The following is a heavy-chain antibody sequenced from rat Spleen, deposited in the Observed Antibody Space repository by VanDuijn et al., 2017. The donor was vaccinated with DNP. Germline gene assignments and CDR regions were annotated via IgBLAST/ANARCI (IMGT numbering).Heavy chain of an antibody. CDR3: ARWQLYLSYFDY. V-gene: IGHV2-16*01. D-gene: IGHD1-2*01. Sequence: QVQLKESGPGLVQPSRTLSLICTVSGFSLTNYGISWVRQPPGKGLEWIAAIWGGGGTDYNSALKSRLSISRDTSKNQVLLKMSSLQTEDTAMYFCARWQLYLSYFDYWGQGVMVTVSS. J-gene: IGHJ2*01. CDR2: IWGGGGT. CDR1: GFSLTNYG.